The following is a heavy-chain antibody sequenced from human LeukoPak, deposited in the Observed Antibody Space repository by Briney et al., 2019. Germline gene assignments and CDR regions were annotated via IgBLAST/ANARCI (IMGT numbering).Heavy chain of an antibody. CDR1: GFTFSSYS. Sequence: PGGSLRLSCAASGFTFSSYSMNWVRQAPGEGLEWVSVISSSSYYIYYADSVKGRFTISRDNAKNSLYLQMSSLRAEDTAVYYCARVTLVRKVIMREIDYWGQGTLVTVSS. V-gene: IGHV3-21*01. J-gene: IGHJ4*02. CDR2: ISSSSYYI. CDR3: ARVTLVRKVIMREIDY. D-gene: IGHD3-10*01.